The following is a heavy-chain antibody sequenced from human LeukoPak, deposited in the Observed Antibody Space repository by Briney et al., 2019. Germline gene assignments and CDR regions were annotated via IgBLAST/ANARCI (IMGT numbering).Heavy chain of an antibody. CDR2: INHSGST. D-gene: IGHD6-13*01. CDR1: GGSFSGYY. V-gene: IGHV4-34*01. Sequence: SETLSLTCAVYGGSFSGYYWSWIRQPPGKGLEWIGEINHSGSTNYDPSLKSRVTISVDTSKNQFSLKLSSVTAADTAVYYCARRYSSSWYVGFFDPWGQGTLVTVSS. CDR3: ARRYSSSWYVGFFDP. J-gene: IGHJ5*02.